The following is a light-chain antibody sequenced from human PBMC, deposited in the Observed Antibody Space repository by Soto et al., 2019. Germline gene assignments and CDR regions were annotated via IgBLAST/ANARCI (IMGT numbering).Light chain of an antibody. CDR3: LQYNTWPYT. J-gene: IGKJ2*01. Sequence: EVVMTQSPGTLSVSPGEGATLSCRASQSVSVNLAWYQHRPGQAPGPLIYDASTRAIGVPARFSGRGSETEFTLTISGLQPEDFGFYYCLQYNTWPYTFGRGTKVDIK. V-gene: IGKV3-15*01. CDR2: DAS. CDR1: QSVSVN.